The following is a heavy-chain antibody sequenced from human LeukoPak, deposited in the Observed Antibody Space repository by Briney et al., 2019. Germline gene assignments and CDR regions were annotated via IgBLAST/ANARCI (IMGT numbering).Heavy chain of an antibody. J-gene: IGHJ4*02. CDR1: GGSFSGYY. Sequence: SETLSLTCAVYGGSFSGYYWSWIRQPPGKGLEWIGEINHSGSTNCNPSLKSRVTISVDTSKNQFSLKLSSVTAADTAVYYCAGGVEGQTNFDYWGQGTLVTVSS. D-gene: IGHD2-15*01. V-gene: IGHV4-34*01. CDR2: INHSGST. CDR3: AGGVEGQTNFDY.